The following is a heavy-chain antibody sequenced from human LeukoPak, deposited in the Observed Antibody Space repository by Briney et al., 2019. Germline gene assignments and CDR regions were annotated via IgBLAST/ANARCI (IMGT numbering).Heavy chain of an antibody. D-gene: IGHD2-15*01. CDR3: AKAGAVVVVAAKYFDY. J-gene: IGHJ4*02. Sequence: GSLRLSCAASGFTFSSYGMHWVRQAPGKGLEWVSAISGSGGSTYYADSVKGRFTISRDNSKNTLYLQMNSLRAEDTAVYYCAKAGAVVVVAAKYFDYWGQGTLVTVSS. CDR1: GFTFSSYG. V-gene: IGHV3-23*01. CDR2: ISGSGGST.